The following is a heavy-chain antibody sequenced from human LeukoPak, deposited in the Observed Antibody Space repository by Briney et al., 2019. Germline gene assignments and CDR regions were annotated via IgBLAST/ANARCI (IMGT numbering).Heavy chain of an antibody. CDR1: GFTFSSYW. CDR2: IKQDGSEK. CDR3: ARESYDSSGYENWFDP. J-gene: IGHJ5*02. D-gene: IGHD3-22*01. Sequence: GGSLILSCAASGFTFSSYWMSWVRQAPGKGLEWVANIKQDGSEKYYVDSVKGRFTISRDNAKNSLYLQMNSLRAEDTAVYYCARESYDSSGYENWFDPWGQGTLVTVSS. V-gene: IGHV3-7*01.